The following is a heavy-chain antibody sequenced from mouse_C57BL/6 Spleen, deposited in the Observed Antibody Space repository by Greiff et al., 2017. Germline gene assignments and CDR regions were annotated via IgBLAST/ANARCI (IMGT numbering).Heavy chain of an antibody. CDR1: GFSLTSYG. CDR3: AIDYYGSRVFAY. J-gene: IGHJ3*01. D-gene: IGHD1-1*01. Sequence: VKLVESGPGLVQPSQSLSITCTVSGFSLTSYGVHWVRQSPGKGLEWLGVIWSGGSTDYNAAFISRLSISKDNSKSQVFFKMNSLQADDTAIYYCAIDYYGSRVFAYWGQGTLVTVSA. CDR2: IWSGGST. V-gene: IGHV2-2*01.